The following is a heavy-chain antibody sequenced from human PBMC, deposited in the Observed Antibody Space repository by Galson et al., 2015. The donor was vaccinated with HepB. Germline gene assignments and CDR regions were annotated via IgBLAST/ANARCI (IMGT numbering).Heavy chain of an antibody. CDR1: VFSLSNARMG. D-gene: IGHD3-22*01. CDR3: ARALYYYDSSGYYYSGDAFDI. Sequence: PALVKPTQTLTLTCTVSVFSLSNARMGVSWIRQPPGKALEWLAHIFLNDEKSYSTSLKSRLTISKDTSKSQVVLTMTNMDPVDTATYYCARALYYYDSSGYYYSGDAFDIWGQGTMVTVSS. J-gene: IGHJ3*02. CDR2: IFLNDEK. V-gene: IGHV2-26*01.